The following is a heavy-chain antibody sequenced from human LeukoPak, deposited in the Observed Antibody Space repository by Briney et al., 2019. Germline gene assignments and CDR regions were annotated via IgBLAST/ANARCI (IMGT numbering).Heavy chain of an antibody. CDR1: GFTFDDYA. V-gene: IGHV3-43D*03. CDR3: AKPYRSASIAAEYYFDY. J-gene: IGHJ4*02. Sequence: GGSLRLSCAASGFTFDDYAMHWVRQAPGKGLEWVSLISWDGGSTYYADSVKGRFTISRDNSKNSLYLQMNSLRAEDTALYYCAKPYRSASIAAEYYFDYWGQGTLVTVSS. D-gene: IGHD6-6*01. CDR2: ISWDGGST.